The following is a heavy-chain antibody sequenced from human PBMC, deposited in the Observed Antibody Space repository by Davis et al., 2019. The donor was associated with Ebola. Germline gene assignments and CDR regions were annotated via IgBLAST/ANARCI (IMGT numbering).Heavy chain of an antibody. V-gene: IGHV3-23*01. D-gene: IGHD3-16*01. CDR1: GFTVRSTY. Sequence: GESLKISCAASGFTVRSTYMSWVRQAPGKGLEWVSSVSGTGASRYYADSVKGRFTTFRDNSKNTLYLEMNSLRGDDTATYYCAKGNYDSAGYWAYYFDFWGQGAVVTVSS. J-gene: IGHJ4*02. CDR3: AKGNYDSAGYWAYYFDF. CDR2: VSGTGASR.